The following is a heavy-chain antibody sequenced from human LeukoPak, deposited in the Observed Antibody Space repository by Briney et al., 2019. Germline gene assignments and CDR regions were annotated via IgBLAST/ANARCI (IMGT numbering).Heavy chain of an antibody. Sequence: PGGSLRLSCAASGFTFCTYGMHWVRKAPGKGLKWVAVISYDGSNEYYADSVKGRFTISRDNSKNTLYLQMSSLRAEDTAVYYCAKEFNRGLPDYWGQGTLVTVPS. D-gene: IGHD2-21*01. J-gene: IGHJ4*02. CDR1: GFTFCTYG. V-gene: IGHV3-30*18. CDR2: ISYDGSNE. CDR3: AKEFNRGLPDY.